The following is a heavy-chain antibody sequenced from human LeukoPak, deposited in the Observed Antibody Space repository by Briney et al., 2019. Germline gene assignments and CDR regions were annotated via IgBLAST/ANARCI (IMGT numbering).Heavy chain of an antibody. Sequence: PGGSLRLSCAASGFSFIDYWMHWVRQAPGKGLLWVSRINSYGSDTSYADSVKGRFTISRDNAKNTLYLQMNSLRAEDTAVHYCARGKYDFDYWGQGTLVTISS. J-gene: IGHJ4*02. CDR2: INSYGSDT. V-gene: IGHV3-74*01. CDR1: GFSFIDYW. D-gene: IGHD2-2*01. CDR3: ARGKYDFDY.